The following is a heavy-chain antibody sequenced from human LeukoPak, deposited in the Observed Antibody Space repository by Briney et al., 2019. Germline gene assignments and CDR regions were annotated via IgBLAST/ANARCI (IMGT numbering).Heavy chain of an antibody. CDR1: GYTFTDYY. D-gene: IGHD2-8*02. J-gene: IGHJ5*02. V-gene: IGHV1-2*02. Sequence: GASVKVSCKASGYTFTDYYMSWVRQAPGQGPEWMGWINPNTGGTNYAQKFQGRVTMTRDTSISTAYMELSWLKSDDTAVYYCARAPGNWFDPWGQGTLVTVSS. CDR3: ARAPGNWFDP. CDR2: INPNTGGT.